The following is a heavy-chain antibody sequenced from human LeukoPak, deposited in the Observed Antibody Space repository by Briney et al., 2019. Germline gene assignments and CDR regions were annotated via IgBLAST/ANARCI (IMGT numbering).Heavy chain of an antibody. V-gene: IGHV3-15*01. Sequence: GGSLRLSCAASGFTFSNAWMSWVRQAPGKGLEWVGRIKSKTDGGTADYAAPVKGRFTISRDDSKNTLYLQMNSLKTEDTAVYYCTTVGGLRYFDWLSDAHDYWGQGTLVTVSS. CDR2: IKSKTDGGTA. CDR1: GFTFSNAW. D-gene: IGHD3-9*01. J-gene: IGHJ4*02. CDR3: TTVGGLRYFDWLSDAHDY.